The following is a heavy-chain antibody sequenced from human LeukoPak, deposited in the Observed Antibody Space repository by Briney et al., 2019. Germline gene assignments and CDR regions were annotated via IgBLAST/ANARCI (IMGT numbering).Heavy chain of an antibody. CDR3: ARDLQTSSVDFDY. CDR1: GFSFSTYR. J-gene: IGHJ4*02. D-gene: IGHD6-6*01. Sequence: GGSLRLSCAASGFSFSTYRMNWVHQAPGKGLVWVSRINSVGTSTSYADSVKGRFTISRDNAKNTLYLQMNSLRAEDTAIYYCARDLQTSSVDFDYWGQGTLVTVSS. CDR2: INSVGTST. V-gene: IGHV3-74*01.